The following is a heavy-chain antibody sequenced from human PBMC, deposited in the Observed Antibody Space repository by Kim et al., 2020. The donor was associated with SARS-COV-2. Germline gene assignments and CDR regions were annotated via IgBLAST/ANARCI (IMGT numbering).Heavy chain of an antibody. Sequence: QKFQGRVPLTRDTTASTAYMGLSSLRSEDTAVYYCARDIVVVPAAIIFDYWGQGTLVTVSS. J-gene: IGHJ4*02. CDR3: ARDIVVVPAAIIFDY. V-gene: IGHV1-3*01. D-gene: IGHD2-2*01.